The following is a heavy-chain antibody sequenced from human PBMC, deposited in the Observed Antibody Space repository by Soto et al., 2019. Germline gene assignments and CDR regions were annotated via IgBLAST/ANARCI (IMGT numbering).Heavy chain of an antibody. D-gene: IGHD1-26*01. CDR3: ARGKEWELLPFDY. J-gene: IGHJ4*02. CDR1: GGSFIGYY. Sequence: SETLSLTGAVYGGSFIGYYWSWIRQPPGKGLEWIGEINHSGSTNYNPSLKSRVTISVDTSKNQFSLKLSSVTAADTAVYYCARGKEWELLPFDYWGQGTLVTVSS. V-gene: IGHV4-34*01. CDR2: INHSGST.